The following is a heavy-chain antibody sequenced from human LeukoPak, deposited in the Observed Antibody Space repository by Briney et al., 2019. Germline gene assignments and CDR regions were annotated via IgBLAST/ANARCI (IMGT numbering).Heavy chain of an antibody. CDR1: GFTVSSNY. J-gene: IGHJ4*02. V-gene: IGHV3-53*01. Sequence: GGSLRLSCAASGFTVSSNYMSWVRQAPGKGLEWVSVIYRGGSTYYADSVKGRFTISRDNSKNTLYLQMNSLRAEDTAVYYCARVRNSGSPEDYWGQGTLVTVSS. D-gene: IGHD1-26*01. CDR2: IYRGGST. CDR3: ARVRNSGSPEDY.